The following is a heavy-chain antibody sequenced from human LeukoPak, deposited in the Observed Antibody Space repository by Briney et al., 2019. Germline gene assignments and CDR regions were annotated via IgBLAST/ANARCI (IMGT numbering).Heavy chain of an antibody. CDR3: ARVMDSSTLYNFQY. Sequence: PGGSLRLSCAASGFTFSDYYMSWIRQAPGKGLEWVSYISSSSGAIYYADSVKGRFTISRDNVKNSLYLQINSLRPDDSGLYYCARVMDSSTLYNFQYWGQGTLVTVSS. J-gene: IGHJ1*01. D-gene: IGHD2-2*01. V-gene: IGHV3-11*01. CDR1: GFTFSDYY. CDR2: ISSSSGAI.